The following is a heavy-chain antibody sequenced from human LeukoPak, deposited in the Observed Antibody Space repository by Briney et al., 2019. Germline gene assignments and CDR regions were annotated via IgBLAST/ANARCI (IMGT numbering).Heavy chain of an antibody. CDR2: IYHSGST. CDR3: ASQASHSSSLPFDY. CDR1: GFSISSSYY. J-gene: IGHJ4*02. Sequence: PSETLSLTCTVSGFSISSSYYWGWIRQPPGKGLEWIGSIYHSGSTYYSPSLKGRVTISLDTSKNQFSLKLTSVTAADTAVYFCASQASHSSSLPFDYWGQGTLVTVSS. V-gene: IGHV4-38-2*02. D-gene: IGHD6-6*01.